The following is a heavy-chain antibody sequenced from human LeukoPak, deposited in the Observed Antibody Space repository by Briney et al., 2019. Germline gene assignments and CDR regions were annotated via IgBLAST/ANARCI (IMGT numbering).Heavy chain of an antibody. CDR3: ARHPARGRDYDFWSGYYTQPKYYFDY. CDR2: IIPIFGTA. Sequence: SVRVSCKASVGTFSSYAISWVRQAPGQGLEWMGGIIPIFGTANYAQKFQGRVTITADESTSTAYMELSSLRSEDTAVYYCARHPARGRDYDFWSGYYTQPKYYFDYWGQGTLVTVSS. CDR1: VGTFSSYA. D-gene: IGHD3-3*01. V-gene: IGHV1-69*13. J-gene: IGHJ4*02.